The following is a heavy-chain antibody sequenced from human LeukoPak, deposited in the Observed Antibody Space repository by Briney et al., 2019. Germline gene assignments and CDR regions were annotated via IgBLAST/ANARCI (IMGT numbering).Heavy chain of an antibody. CDR1: GFTFNTYS. J-gene: IGHJ4*02. V-gene: IGHV3-7*01. Sequence: GGSLRLSCAPSGFTFNTYSMSWVRQAPGKGLDWVASINKDGSAEYYVDSVRGRFTISRDNAKNSLYLQVNSLRVDDTAVYYCVRLFGGVTTFDYWGQGTLVTVSS. CDR2: INKDGSAE. CDR3: VRLFGGVTTFDY. D-gene: IGHD4-17*01.